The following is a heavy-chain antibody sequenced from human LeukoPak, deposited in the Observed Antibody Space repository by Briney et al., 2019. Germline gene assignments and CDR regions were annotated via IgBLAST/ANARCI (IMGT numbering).Heavy chain of an antibody. Sequence: GESLKISCKGSGYSFTNYWIGWVRQMPGKGLEWMGVIYPGDSDTKYSPSFQGQVTMSVDKSISTAYLQWSSLEASDTAMYYCARQNWIDRYYYYAMDVWGQGTTVTVSS. D-gene: IGHD1-1*01. CDR3: ARQNWIDRYYYYAMDV. V-gene: IGHV5-51*01. CDR1: GYSFTNYW. CDR2: IYPGDSDT. J-gene: IGHJ6*02.